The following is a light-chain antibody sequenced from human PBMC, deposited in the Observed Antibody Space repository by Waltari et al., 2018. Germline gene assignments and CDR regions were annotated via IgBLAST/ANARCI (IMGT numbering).Light chain of an antibody. V-gene: IGLV2-14*01. CDR3: SPLTGTIWV. J-gene: IGLJ3*02. Sequence: QSALTPPASVSGSPGQSITISCTGSSSDLDFDDYVSWYQHLPGKPPKLMIYGVTNRPSGISNRFSGSKADNTASLTISGLQADDEADYYCSPLTGTIWVFGGGTKLTVL. CDR2: GVT. CDR1: SSDLDFDDY.